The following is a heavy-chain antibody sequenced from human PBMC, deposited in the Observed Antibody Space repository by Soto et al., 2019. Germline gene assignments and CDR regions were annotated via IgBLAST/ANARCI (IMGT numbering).Heavy chain of an antibody. CDR1: GGSMISYY. J-gene: IGHJ6*02. V-gene: IGHV4-59*01. CDR2: IYYSGST. CDR3: ARDLLTMVRGVISPSGMDV. D-gene: IGHD3-10*01. Sequence: KPSATLSLTCTVSGGSMISYYWSWIRQPPGRGLEWIGYIYYSGSTNYNPSLKSRVTISVDTSKNQFSLKLSSVTAADTAVYYCARDLLTMVRGVISPSGMDVWGQGTTVTVS.